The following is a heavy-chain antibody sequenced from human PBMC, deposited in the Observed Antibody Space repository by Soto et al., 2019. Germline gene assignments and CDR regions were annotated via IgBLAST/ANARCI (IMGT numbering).Heavy chain of an antibody. Sequence: SETLSLTCTVSFGSVTSVDYYWSWIRQPPGKGLEWIGYVYYSGSTYYNPSLESRVSISVDPSKNQISLNVTSVTAADTAVYFCASAVQFVGRTGPFNFWGQGILVTVSS. V-gene: IGHV4-30-4*01. CDR1: FGSVTSVDYY. CDR3: ASAVQFVGRTGPFNF. CDR2: VYYSGST. J-gene: IGHJ4*02. D-gene: IGHD1-26*01.